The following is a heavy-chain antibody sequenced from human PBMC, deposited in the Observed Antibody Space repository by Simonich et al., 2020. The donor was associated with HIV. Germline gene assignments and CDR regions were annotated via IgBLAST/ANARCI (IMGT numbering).Heavy chain of an antibody. CDR3: AAGNALLRFLEWEGTYMDV. J-gene: IGHJ6*03. V-gene: IGHV4-34*01. Sequence: QVQLQQWGAGLLKPSETLSLTCAVYGGSFSGYYWTWIRQPPGKGLEWIGEIHDRGSTKNNPTLKSRITMSVDKSKNQFSLKLKSVIAADTAVYYCAAGNALLRFLEWEGTYMDVWGKGTTVTVSS. CDR2: IHDRGST. D-gene: IGHD3-3*01. CDR1: GGSFSGYY.